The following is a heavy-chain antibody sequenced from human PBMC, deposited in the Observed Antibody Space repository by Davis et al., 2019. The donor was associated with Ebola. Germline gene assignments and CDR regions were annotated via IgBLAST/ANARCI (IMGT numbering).Heavy chain of an antibody. CDR1: GFTFSDYW. J-gene: IGHJ4*02. Sequence: GESLKISCAASGFTFSDYWMHWVRQAPGKGLVWVSRINSDGSSTSYADSVKGRFTISRDNAKNTLYLQMNSLRAEDTAVYYCARGATVVKALDYWGQGTLVTVSS. V-gene: IGHV3-74*01. CDR2: INSDGSST. CDR3: ARGATVVKALDY. D-gene: IGHD4-23*01.